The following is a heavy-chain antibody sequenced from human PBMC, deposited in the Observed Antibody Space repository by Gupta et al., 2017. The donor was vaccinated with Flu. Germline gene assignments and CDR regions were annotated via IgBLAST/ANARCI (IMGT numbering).Heavy chain of an antibody. V-gene: IGHV3-23*01. CDR3: AKVEGGIRGGLFREARPYYFDY. J-gene: IGHJ4*02. CDR2: ISGSGGST. D-gene: IGHD1-26*01. CDR1: GFIFSSYA. Sequence: EVQLLESGGGLVQPGGSLRLSCAASGFIFSSYAMSWVRQAPGKGVEWVSAISGSGGSTYYADSVKGRFTISRDNSKNTLYLQMNSLRAEDTAVYYCAKVEGGIRGGLFREARPYYFDYWGQETLVTVSS.